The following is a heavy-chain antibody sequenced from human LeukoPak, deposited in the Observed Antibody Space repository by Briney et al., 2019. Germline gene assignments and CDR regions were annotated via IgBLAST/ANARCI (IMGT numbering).Heavy chain of an antibody. J-gene: IGHJ4*02. CDR1: GFTFSSYA. V-gene: IGHV3-15*01. CDR2: IKSKTDGGTT. Sequence: GGSLRLSCAASGFTFSSYAMSWVRQAPGKGLEWVGRIKSKTDGGTTDYAAPVKGRFTISRDDSKNTLYLQMNSLKTEDTAVYYCTTFHYYGSGVFDYWGQGTLVTVSS. D-gene: IGHD3-10*01. CDR3: TTFHYYGSGVFDY.